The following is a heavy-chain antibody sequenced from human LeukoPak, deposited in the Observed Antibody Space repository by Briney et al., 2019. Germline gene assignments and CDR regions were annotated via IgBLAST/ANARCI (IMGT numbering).Heavy chain of an antibody. V-gene: IGHV1-69*13. CDR3: ARDRHQYYDSRKLNNQIDY. Sequence: SVKVSCKASGGTFSSYAISWVRQAPGQGLEWMGGIIPIFGTANYAQKFQGRVTITADESTSTAYKELSSLRSEDTAVYYCARDRHQYYDSRKLNNQIDYWGQGTLVTVSS. CDR2: IIPIFGTA. J-gene: IGHJ4*02. D-gene: IGHD3-22*01. CDR1: GGTFSSYA.